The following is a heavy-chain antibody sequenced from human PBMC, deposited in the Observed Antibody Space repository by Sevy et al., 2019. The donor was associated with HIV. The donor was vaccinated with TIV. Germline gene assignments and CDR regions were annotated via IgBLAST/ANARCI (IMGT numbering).Heavy chain of an antibody. CDR1: GYSFSSYA. Sequence: GGSLRLSCVVSGYSFSSYAISWVRQAPGKGLEWVSTINGRGGSTYYADSVKGRFTISRANPKNTLFLQMINLRVDDTAIYYGARPSPRIAAAASAFYDNWGQGTLVTVSS. D-gene: IGHD6-13*01. CDR2: INGRGGST. J-gene: IGHJ4*02. CDR3: ARPSPRIAAAASAFYDN. V-gene: IGHV3-23*01.